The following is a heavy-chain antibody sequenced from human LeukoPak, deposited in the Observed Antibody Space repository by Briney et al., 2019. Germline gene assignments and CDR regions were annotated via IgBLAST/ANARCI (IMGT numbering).Heavy chain of an antibody. D-gene: IGHD3-10*01. Sequence: PGGSLRLSCTVSGFTVSINSMSWVRQAPGKGLEWVSFIYSGGNTHYSDSVKGRFTISRDISKNTLYLQMNSLRTEDTAVYYCAKAAKSPSITMIRGVRVYSYMEVWGKGTTVTISS. J-gene: IGHJ6*03. CDR3: AKAAKSPSITMIRGVRVYSYMEV. CDR2: IYSGGNT. CDR1: GFTVSINS. V-gene: IGHV3-53*05.